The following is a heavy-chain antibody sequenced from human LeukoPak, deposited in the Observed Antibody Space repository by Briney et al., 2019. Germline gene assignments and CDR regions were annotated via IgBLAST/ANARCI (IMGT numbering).Heavy chain of an antibody. J-gene: IGHJ3*02. CDR2: IYSGGST. V-gene: IGHV3-66*01. CDR1: GFTVSSNY. D-gene: IGHD2-15*01. CDR3: ARYCSGGSCYEPPDAFDI. Sequence: TGGPLRLSCAASGFTVSSNYMSWVRQAPGKGLEWVSVIYSGGSTYYADSVKGRFTISRDNSKNTLYLQMNSLRAEDTAVYYCARYCSGGSCYEPPDAFDIWGQGTMVTVSS.